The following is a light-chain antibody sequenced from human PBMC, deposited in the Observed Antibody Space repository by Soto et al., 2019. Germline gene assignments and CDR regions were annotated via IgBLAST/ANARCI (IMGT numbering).Light chain of an antibody. J-gene: IGKJ1*01. CDR3: QQYNNWPPWT. CDR2: GAS. Sequence: EIVMTQSPATLSVSPGERATLSCRASQSVSSNLAWYQQKPGQAPRLLIYGASTRATGIPASFSGSGSGTEFTLTINSLQSEDVAVYYCQQYNNWPPWTFGQGTQVEIK. CDR1: QSVSSN. V-gene: IGKV3-15*01.